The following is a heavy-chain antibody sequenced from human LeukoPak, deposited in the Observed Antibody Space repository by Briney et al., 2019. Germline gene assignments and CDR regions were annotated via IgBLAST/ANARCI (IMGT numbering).Heavy chain of an antibody. Sequence: ASVKVSCKASGYTFINYGITWVRQAPGQGLEWMGWISGYSGNTRYAQKFQGRVTMTTDTSTSIAYMEMRGLISDDTALYYCARAPKDYGGISGAQTFDDWGQGTLVTVSS. D-gene: IGHD4-23*01. CDR3: ARAPKDYGGISGAQTFDD. V-gene: IGHV1-18*01. CDR2: ISGYSGNT. CDR1: GYTFINYG. J-gene: IGHJ4*02.